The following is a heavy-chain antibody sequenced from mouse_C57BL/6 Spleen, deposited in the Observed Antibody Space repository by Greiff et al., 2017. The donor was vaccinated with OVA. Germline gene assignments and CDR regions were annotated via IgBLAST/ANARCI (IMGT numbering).Heavy chain of an antibody. D-gene: IGHD1-1*01. CDR1: GFTFSSYA. Sequence: EVQVVESGGGLVKPGGSLKLSCAASGFTFSSYAMSWVRQTPEKRLEWVATISDGGSYTYYPDNVKGRFTISRDNAKNNLYLQMSHLKSEDTAMYYCARDQGPTVAAFFDYWGQGTTLTVSS. CDR2: ISDGGSYT. J-gene: IGHJ2*01. V-gene: IGHV5-4*01. CDR3: ARDQGPTVAAFFDY.